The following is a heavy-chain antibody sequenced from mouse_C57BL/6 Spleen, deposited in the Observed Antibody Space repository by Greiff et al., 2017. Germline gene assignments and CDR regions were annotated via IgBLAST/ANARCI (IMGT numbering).Heavy chain of an antibody. Sequence: QVQLQQSGAELVKPGASVKLSCKASGYTFTSYWMQWVKQRPGQGLEWIGEIDPSDSYTNYNQKFKGKATLTVDTSSSTAYMQLSSLTSEDSAVYYCARRGTEDYFDYWGQGTTLTVSS. CDR3: ARRGTEDYFDY. CDR2: IDPSDSYT. V-gene: IGHV1-50*01. J-gene: IGHJ2*01. D-gene: IGHD4-1*01. CDR1: GYTFTSYW.